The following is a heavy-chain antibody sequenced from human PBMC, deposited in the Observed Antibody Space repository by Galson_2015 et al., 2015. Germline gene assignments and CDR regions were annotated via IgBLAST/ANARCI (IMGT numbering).Heavy chain of an antibody. D-gene: IGHD5-24*01. J-gene: IGHJ4*02. Sequence: SLRLSCAASGFTVSTNYMTWVRQAPGKGLEWLSIIYSGGSTYYADSVKGRFAISRDNSKNTLDLQMNSLRAEDTAVYYCATVTKPLRDVDSWGQGTLVTVSS. CDR3: ATVTKPLRDVDS. V-gene: IGHV3-53*01. CDR2: IYSGGST. CDR1: GFTVSTNY.